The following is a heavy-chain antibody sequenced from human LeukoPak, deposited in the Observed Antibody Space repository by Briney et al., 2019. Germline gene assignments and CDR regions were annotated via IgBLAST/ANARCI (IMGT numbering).Heavy chain of an antibody. D-gene: IGHD2-2*01. Sequence: GGSLRLSCAASGFNFSSYGMSWVRQAPGKGLEWVSLISGGGVTTYHVDDVEDRFTISRDNSKNTVYLQMNSLRAEDTAIYYCARAPRDCITTSCYGYYFDNWGQGTLVTVAS. CDR1: GFNFSSYG. CDR3: ARAPRDCITTSCYGYYFDN. CDR2: ISGGGVTT. J-gene: IGHJ4*02. V-gene: IGHV3-23*01.